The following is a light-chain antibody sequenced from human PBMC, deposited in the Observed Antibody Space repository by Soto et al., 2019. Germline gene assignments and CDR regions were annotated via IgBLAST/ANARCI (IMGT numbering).Light chain of an antibody. CDR1: QNIRNL. CDR3: QQYKSYRT. Sequence: DIEMTQAPSALSASLGDSVTIACRASQNIRNLLAWYQQKPGQAPNPLIYDASSLKSGVPARFSGSGSGTDFTLTISSLQPDDFATYYCQQYKSYRTFGQGTKVDIK. V-gene: IGKV1-5*01. J-gene: IGKJ1*01. CDR2: DAS.